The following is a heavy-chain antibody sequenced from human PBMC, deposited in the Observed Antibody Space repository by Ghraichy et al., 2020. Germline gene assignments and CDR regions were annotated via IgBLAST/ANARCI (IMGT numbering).Heavy chain of an antibody. J-gene: IGHJ3*01. CDR2: IKPDGSDK. Sequence: GGSLRLSCAGSGFPFSRYWMSWVRQAPGKGLEWVANIKPDGSDKYYVDSLKGRFTISRDNAKNSLYLQGSSLRAEDTAVYYCARDPFCNGDCYYGAFDFWGQGTMVTVSS. CDR3: ARDPFCNGDCYYGAFDF. D-gene: IGHD2-21*02. CDR1: GFPFSRYW. V-gene: IGHV3-7*03.